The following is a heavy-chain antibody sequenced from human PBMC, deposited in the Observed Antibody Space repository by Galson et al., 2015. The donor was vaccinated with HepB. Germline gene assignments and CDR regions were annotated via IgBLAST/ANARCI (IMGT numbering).Heavy chain of an antibody. Sequence: SVKVSCKASGYTFIDYYMHWVRQAPGQGLEWMGWINPKNGVTKYAQNFQGWVTMTRDTSISTVYMDLSRLKYDDTAVYYCARGVGTSWFDPWGQGTLVTVSS. J-gene: IGHJ5*02. D-gene: IGHD1-26*01. CDR1: GYTFIDYY. CDR2: INPKNGVT. CDR3: ARGVGTSWFDP. V-gene: IGHV1-2*04.